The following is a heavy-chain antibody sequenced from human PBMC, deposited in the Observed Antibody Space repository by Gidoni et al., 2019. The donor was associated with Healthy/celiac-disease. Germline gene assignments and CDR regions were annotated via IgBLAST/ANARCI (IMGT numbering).Heavy chain of an antibody. V-gene: IGHV3-9*01. Sequence: EVQLVGSGGGLVQTGRSLPLSCVASGCTVDDYAMHWVRQAPGKGLEWVSGISWNSGSIGYADSVKGRFTISRDNAKNSLYMQMNSLRAEDTALYYCAKDLPSSSGLRPDDFDIWGQVTMVTVSS. CDR2: ISWNSGSI. J-gene: IGHJ3*02. D-gene: IGHD3-22*01. CDR3: AKDLPSSSGLRPDDFDI. CDR1: GCTVDDYA.